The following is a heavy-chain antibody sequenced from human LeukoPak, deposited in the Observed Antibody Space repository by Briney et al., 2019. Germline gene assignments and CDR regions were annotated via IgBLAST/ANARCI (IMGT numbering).Heavy chain of an antibody. J-gene: IGHJ6*02. CDR2: IHYSGGT. CDR3: AGIQFRASYYDAMDV. Sequence: SETLSLTFTVSGGSINSYYWSWTRQPPGKGLEWIGYIHYSGGTNYNPSLKSRVTISVDTSKNQFSLKLSSVTAADTAVYYCAGIQFRASYYDAMDVWGHGTHVTVSS. V-gene: IGHV4-59*01. CDR1: GGSINSYY.